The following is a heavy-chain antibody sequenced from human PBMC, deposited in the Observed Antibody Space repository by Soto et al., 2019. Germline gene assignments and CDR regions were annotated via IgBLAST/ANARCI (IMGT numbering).Heavy chain of an antibody. Sequence: QVQLVESGGGEVQPGRSLTLSCAASGFTFRNYAMHWVRQAPGKGLEWVATISYDGDNKYYTDSVKGPFTISRDNSKNTLYLQMNSLRPEDTAVYYCARPWGQLSTYYYGMDTWGQGTTVTVSS. V-gene: IGHV3-30-3*01. CDR1: GFTFRNYA. D-gene: IGHD3-16*01. CDR3: ARPWGQLSTYYYGMDT. J-gene: IGHJ6*02. CDR2: ISYDGDNK.